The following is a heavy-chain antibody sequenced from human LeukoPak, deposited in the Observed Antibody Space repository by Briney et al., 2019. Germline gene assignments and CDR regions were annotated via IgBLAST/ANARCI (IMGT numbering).Heavy chain of an antibody. V-gene: IGHV1-46*01. D-gene: IGHD3-22*01. Sequence: GASVKVSCKASGYTFTSYYLHWVRQAPGQGLEWMGIINPNGGSTSNAQKFQGRVTMTRDTSTSTVYMELSRLRSEDTAVYYCARVRYYDNGGYSHFDYWGQGTLVTGSS. CDR2: INPNGGST. CDR3: ARVRYYDNGGYSHFDY. CDR1: GYTFTSYY. J-gene: IGHJ4*02.